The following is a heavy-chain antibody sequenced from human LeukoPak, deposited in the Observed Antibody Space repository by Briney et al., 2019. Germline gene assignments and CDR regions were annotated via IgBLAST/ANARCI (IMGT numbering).Heavy chain of an antibody. Sequence: ASVKVSCKASGGTFSSYDISWVRQAPGQGLEWRGGIITIFGRAKYAQKFQGRVTITADESTSTAYMELSSLRSEDTAVYYCARAHCSSTSCSLYNWFDPWGQGTLVTVSS. CDR1: GGTFSSYD. V-gene: IGHV1-69*13. CDR3: ARAHCSSTSCSLYNWFDP. CDR2: IITIFGRA. D-gene: IGHD2-2*01. J-gene: IGHJ5*02.